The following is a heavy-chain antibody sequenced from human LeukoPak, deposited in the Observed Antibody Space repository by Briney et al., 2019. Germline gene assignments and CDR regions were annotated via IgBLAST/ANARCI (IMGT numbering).Heavy chain of an antibody. V-gene: IGHV4-30-2*01. J-gene: IGHJ4*02. CDR3: ARGGRIAAAGALDY. CDR1: GGSISSGGYS. CDR2: IYHSGST. Sequence: SQTLSLTCAVSGGSISSGGYSWSWIRQPPGKGLEWIGYIYHSGSTYYNPSLKSRVTISVDRSKNQFSLKLSSVTAADTAVYYCARGGRIAAAGALDYWGQGTPVTVSS. D-gene: IGHD6-13*01.